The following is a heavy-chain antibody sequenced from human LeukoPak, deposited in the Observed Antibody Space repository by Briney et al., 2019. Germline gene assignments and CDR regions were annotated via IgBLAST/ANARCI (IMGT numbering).Heavy chain of an antibody. CDR2: SSDTT. CDR3: AKEMEAVGSTRGSFDY. Sequence: GGSLRLSCAASGFTFSSYAMSWVRQAPRKGLEWVSTSSDTTYYTDSVKGRFTISRDTSKNTLYLQMNSLGAADTAVYYCAKEMEAVGSTRGSFDYWGQGTLVTVSS. D-gene: IGHD6-13*01. J-gene: IGHJ4*02. CDR1: GFTFSSYA. V-gene: IGHV3-23*01.